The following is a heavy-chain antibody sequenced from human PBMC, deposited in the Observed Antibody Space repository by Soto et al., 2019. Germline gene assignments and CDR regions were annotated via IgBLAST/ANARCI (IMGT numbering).Heavy chain of an antibody. D-gene: IGHD3-10*01. Sequence: QVQLVESGGGVVQPGRSLRLSCAASGFTFSSYGMHWVRQAPGKGLEWVAVIWYDGSNKYYADSVKGRFTISRDNSKNTLYLQMNSRRAEDTAVYYCAREQGYYGSGSPTENGMDVWGQGTTVTVSS. J-gene: IGHJ6*02. CDR1: GFTFSSYG. CDR2: IWYDGSNK. V-gene: IGHV3-33*01. CDR3: AREQGYYGSGSPTENGMDV.